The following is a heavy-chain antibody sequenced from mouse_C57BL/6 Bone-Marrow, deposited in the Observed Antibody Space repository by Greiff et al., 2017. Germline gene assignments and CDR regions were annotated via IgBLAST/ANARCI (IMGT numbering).Heavy chain of an antibody. V-gene: IGHV5-6*02. CDR2: ISSGGSYT. D-gene: IGHD1-1*01. CDR3: ARQNYYGSSLVY. Sequence: EVKLVESGGDLVKPGGSLKLSCAASGFTFSSYGMSWVRQTPDKRLEWVATISSGGSYTYYPDSVKGRFTISRDNAKNTLYLQMSSLKSEDTAMYYCARQNYYGSSLVYGGKGTTLTVSS. CDR1: GFTFSSYG. J-gene: IGHJ2*01.